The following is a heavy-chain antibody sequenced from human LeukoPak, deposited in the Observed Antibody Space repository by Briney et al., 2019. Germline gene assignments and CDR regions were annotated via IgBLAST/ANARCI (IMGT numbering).Heavy chain of an antibody. J-gene: IGHJ4*02. Sequence: GGSLRLSCAASGFTFRKYWMSWVRQAPGRGLEWVANIKEDGSREYYVHSVKGRFTISRDHAKNSLYLQMDNLSAQDTAFYYCGTHSVHKSDIWGQGTLVTVSS. CDR2: IKEDGSRE. V-gene: IGHV3-7*01. D-gene: IGHD5/OR15-5a*01. CDR1: GFTFRKYW. CDR3: GTHSVHKSDI.